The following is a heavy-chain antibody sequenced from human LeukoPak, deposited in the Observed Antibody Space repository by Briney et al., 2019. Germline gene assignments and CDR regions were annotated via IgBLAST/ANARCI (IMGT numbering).Heavy chain of an antibody. CDR2: ISSSGSII. J-gene: IGHJ3*02. CDR1: GFTFSSYE. D-gene: IGHD5-12*01. V-gene: IGHV3-48*03. Sequence: GGSLRLSCAASGFTFSSYEMNWVRQAPGKGLEWVSYISSSGSIIYYAESVKGRFTISRDNAKNLLYLQMNSLRAEDTAVYYCAREDSGYDNNAFDIWGQGTMVTVSS. CDR3: AREDSGYDNNAFDI.